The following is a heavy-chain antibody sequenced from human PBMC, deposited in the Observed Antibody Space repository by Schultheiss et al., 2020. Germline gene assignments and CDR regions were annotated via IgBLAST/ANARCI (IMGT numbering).Heavy chain of an antibody. J-gene: IGHJ4*02. CDR2: IYYSGST. V-gene: IGHV4-61*01. CDR3: ARGRRTTVTTGFDY. D-gene: IGHD4-17*01. CDR1: GGSISSSSYY. Sequence: SQTLSLTCTVSGGSISSSSYYWSWIRQPPGKGLEWIGYIYYSGSTNYNPSLKSRVTISVDTSKNQFSLKLSSVTAADTAVYYCARGRRTTVTTGFDYWGQGTLVTVSS.